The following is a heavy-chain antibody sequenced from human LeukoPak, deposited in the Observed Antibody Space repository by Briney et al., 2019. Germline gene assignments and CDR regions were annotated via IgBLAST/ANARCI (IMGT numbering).Heavy chain of an antibody. CDR2: INHSGST. CDR1: GGSFSGYY. CDR3: ARYVDTAMVTGAWFDP. D-gene: IGHD5-18*01. J-gene: IGHJ5*02. V-gene: IGHV4-34*01. Sequence: PSETLSLTCAVYGGSFSGYYWSWIRQPPGKGLEWIGEINHSGSTNYNPSLKSRVTMSVDTSKNQFSLKLSSVTAADTAVYYCARYVDTAMVTGAWFDPWGQGTLVTVSS.